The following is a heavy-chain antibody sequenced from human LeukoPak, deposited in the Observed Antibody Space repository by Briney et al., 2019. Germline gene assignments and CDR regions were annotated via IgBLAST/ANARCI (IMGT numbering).Heavy chain of an antibody. CDR3: ARGVVAAAGRTFDF. J-gene: IGHJ4*02. D-gene: IGHD6-13*01. CDR1: GDSFSYFY. Sequence: SETLFLTCTVSGDSFSYFYWSWIRQPPGKGLEWIGYIYNSGSTSYNPSLRSRVTISLDTSKNQFSLKLSSVTAADTAIYYCARGVVAAAGRTFDFWGQGTLVTVSS. V-gene: IGHV4-59*01. CDR2: IYNSGST.